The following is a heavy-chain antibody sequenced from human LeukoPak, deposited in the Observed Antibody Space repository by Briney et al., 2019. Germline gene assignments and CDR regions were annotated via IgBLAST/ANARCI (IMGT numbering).Heavy chain of an antibody. Sequence: GGSLRLSCAASGFTVSSNYMSWVRQAPGKGLEWVSVIYSGGSTYYADSVKGRFTISRDNSKNTLYLQMNSLRAEDTAVYYCARDRFAAAAGDWGQGTLVTVSS. CDR3: ARDRFAAAAGD. V-gene: IGHV3-66*01. CDR1: GFTVSSNY. J-gene: IGHJ4*02. D-gene: IGHD6-13*01. CDR2: IYSGGST.